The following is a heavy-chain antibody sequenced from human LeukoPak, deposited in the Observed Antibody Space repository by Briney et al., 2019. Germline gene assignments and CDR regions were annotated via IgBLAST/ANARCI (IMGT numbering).Heavy chain of an antibody. CDR1: GGSISSYY. D-gene: IGHD3-3*01. V-gene: IGHV4-59*01. CDR2: IYYSGST. J-gene: IGHJ4*02. Sequence: SETLSLTCTVSGGSISSYYWSWIRQPPWKGLEWIGYIYYSGSTNYNPSLKSRVTISVDTSKNQFSLKLSSVTAADTAVYYCARELRFLEWTFIDYWGQGTLVTVSS. CDR3: ARELRFLEWTFIDY.